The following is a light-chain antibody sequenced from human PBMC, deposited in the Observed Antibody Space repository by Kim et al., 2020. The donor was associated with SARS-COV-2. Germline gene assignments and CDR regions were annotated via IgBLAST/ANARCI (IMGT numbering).Light chain of an antibody. CDR3: SSYTSSSTPGV. J-gene: IGLJ2*01. CDR2: DVS. V-gene: IGLV2-14*03. CDR1: SSDVGGYNY. Sequence: QSALTQPASVSGSPGQSITISCTGTSSDVGGYNYVSWYQQHPGKVPKLMIYDVSNRPSGVSNRFSGSKSGNTASLTISGLQAEDEADYYCSSYTSSSTPGVFGGGTQLTVL.